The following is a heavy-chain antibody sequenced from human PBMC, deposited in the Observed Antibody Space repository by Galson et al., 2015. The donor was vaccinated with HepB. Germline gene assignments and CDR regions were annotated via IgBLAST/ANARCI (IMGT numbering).Heavy chain of an antibody. CDR1: GDSVSSNSAA. J-gene: IGHJ5*02. CDR3: ARGWWAKWSTNWFDP. V-gene: IGHV6-1*01. Sequence: CAISGDSVSSNSAAWNWIRQSPSRGLEWLGRTYYRSKWYNDYAVSVKSRITINPDTSKNQFSQKLSSVTAADTAVYYCARGWWAKWSTNWFDPWGQGTLVTVSS. D-gene: IGHD2-15*01. CDR2: TYYRSKWYN.